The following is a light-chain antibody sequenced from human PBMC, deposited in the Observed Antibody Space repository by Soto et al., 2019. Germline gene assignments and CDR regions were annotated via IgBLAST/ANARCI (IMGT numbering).Light chain of an antibody. J-gene: IGLJ2*01. CDR3: AAWDGSLGVI. CDR1: SSNIGDNI. V-gene: IGLV1-44*01. Sequence: QSALTQPPSASGAPGQRVTISCSGSSSNIGDNIVNWYQQVPGSAPKLVIYSSDHRPSGVPDRFSGSKSGTSASLTISGLQSEDEATYYCAAWDGSLGVIFGGGTKLTVL. CDR2: SSD.